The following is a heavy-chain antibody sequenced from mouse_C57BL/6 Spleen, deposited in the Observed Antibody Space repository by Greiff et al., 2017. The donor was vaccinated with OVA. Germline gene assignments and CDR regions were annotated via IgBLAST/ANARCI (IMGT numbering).Heavy chain of an antibody. CDR2: IHPNSGST. CDR3: ARSYGSSSAWFAY. J-gene: IGHJ3*01. CDR1: GYTFTSYW. D-gene: IGHD1-1*01. Sequence: QVQLQQPGAELVKPGASVKLSCKASGYTFTSYWMHWVKQRPGQGLEWIGMIHPNSGSTNYNEKFKSKATLTVDKSSSTAYMQLSSLTSEDSAVYDCARSYGSSSAWFAYWGQGTLVTVSA. V-gene: IGHV1-64*01.